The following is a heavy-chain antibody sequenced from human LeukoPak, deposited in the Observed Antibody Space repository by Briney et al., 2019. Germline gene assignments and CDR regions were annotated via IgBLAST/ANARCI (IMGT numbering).Heavy chain of an antibody. J-gene: IGHJ4*02. D-gene: IGHD5-18*01. V-gene: IGHV1-2*02. CDR3: ARGDTQLWLFPIHY. CDR1: GYTFTGYY. Sequence: ASVTVSCKASGYTFTGYYMHWVRQAPGQGLEWMGWINPNSGGTNYAQKFQGRVTITRDTSNSTAYMELSSVRSDDTAVYYCARGDTQLWLFPIHYWGQGTLVTVSS. CDR2: INPNSGGT.